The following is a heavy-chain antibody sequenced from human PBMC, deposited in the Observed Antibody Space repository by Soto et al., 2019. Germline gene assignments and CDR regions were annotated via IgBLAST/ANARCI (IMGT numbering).Heavy chain of an antibody. V-gene: IGHV3-11*01. J-gene: IGHJ4*02. Sequence: KPGGSLRLSCAASGFTFSDYYMTWIRQGPGKGLEWISYISSNGNTIYHADSVKGRFTISRDNAKNSLYLQMNSLRAEDTAVYYCARDIAAAGGRDYWGQGTLVTVSS. CDR1: GFTFSDYY. CDR3: ARDIAAAGGRDY. D-gene: IGHD6-13*01. CDR2: ISSNGNTI.